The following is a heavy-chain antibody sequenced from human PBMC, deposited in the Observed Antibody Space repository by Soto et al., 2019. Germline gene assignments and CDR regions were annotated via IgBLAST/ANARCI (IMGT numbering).Heavy chain of an antibody. Sequence: GGSLRLSCVASGFSFANYHMAWVRRTPGKGLQWISTITDSGGMTDYEDSVRGRFTVSIDHSKDTVPLQVTSLSADDTAVYYCAKDRAMPRRIRAFDIWGQGTTVTVSS. D-gene: IGHD2-2*01. J-gene: IGHJ3*02. CDR2: ITDSGGMT. CDR3: AKDRAMPRRIRAFDI. V-gene: IGHV3-23*01. CDR1: GFSFANYH.